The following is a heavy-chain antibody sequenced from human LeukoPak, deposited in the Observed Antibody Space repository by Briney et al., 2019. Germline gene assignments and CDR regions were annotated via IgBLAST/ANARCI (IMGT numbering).Heavy chain of an antibody. D-gene: IGHD5-12*01. CDR1: GYTFTGYY. V-gene: IGHV1-2*02. CDR2: INPNSGGT. CDR3: ARYSGYDFYYYGMDV. Sequence: GASVKVSCKASGYTFTGYYMHWVRQAPGQGLEGMGWINPNSGGTNYAQKFQGRVTMTRDTSSSTAYMELSRLRSDDTAVYYCARYSGYDFYYYGMDVWGQGTTVTVSS. J-gene: IGHJ6*02.